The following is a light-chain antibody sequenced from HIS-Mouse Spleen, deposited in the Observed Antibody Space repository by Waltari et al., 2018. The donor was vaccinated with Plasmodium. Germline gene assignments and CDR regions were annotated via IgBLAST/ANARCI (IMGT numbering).Light chain of an antibody. Sequence: EIVMTQSPATLSVSPGERATLSCRASQSVRSNLAWYPQKPGQAPRLFIYGASSGSGTEFTLTISSLQSEDFAVYYCQQYNNLSFTLDPGTTVA. V-gene: IGKV3-15*01. CDR2: GAS. CDR1: QSVRSN. J-gene: IGKJ3*01. CDR3: QQYNNLSFT.